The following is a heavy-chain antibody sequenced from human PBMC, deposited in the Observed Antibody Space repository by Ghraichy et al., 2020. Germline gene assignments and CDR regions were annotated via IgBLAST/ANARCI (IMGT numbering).Heavy chain of an antibody. D-gene: IGHD2-2*02. CDR3: ARPSNKIVVVPAAIPNYYGMDV. CDR1: GGTFSSYA. CDR2: IIPIFGTA. J-gene: IGHJ6*02. Sequence: SVKVSCKASGGTFSSYAISWVRQAPGQGLEWMGGIIPIFGTANYAQKFQGRVTITADESTSTAYMELSSLRSEDTAVYYCARPSNKIVVVPAAIPNYYGMDVWGQGTTVTVSS. V-gene: IGHV1-69*13.